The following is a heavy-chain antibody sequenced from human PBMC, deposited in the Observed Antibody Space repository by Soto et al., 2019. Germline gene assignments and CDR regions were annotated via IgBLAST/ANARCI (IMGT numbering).Heavy chain of an antibody. J-gene: IGHJ3*02. CDR3: AKARTRSYADALDI. CDR1: RFTFNNNA. CDR2: FSASGGST. D-gene: IGHD2-8*01. V-gene: IGHV3-23*01. Sequence: PWGSLRLSSAAYRFTFNNNAMKWVRQAPGNGLDWVFSFSASGGSTYYADSVRGRFTISRDNSKNTLYLQTNSLRAEDTAVYYCAKARTRSYADALDIWGQGTLVTVSS.